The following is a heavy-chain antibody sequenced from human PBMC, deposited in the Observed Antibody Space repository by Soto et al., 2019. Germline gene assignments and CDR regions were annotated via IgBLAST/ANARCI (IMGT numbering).Heavy chain of an antibody. CDR3: ARDLGSSWRGGFDP. D-gene: IGHD6-13*01. CDR1: GYTFSSYG. V-gene: IGHV1-18*01. Sequence: QVQLVQSGAEVKKPGASVKVSCKASGYTFSSYGITWVRQAPGQGLEWMGWISAYNGNTNYAQKLQGRVTMTTDTSTSTVYMELRSLRPDDTAVYYCARDLGSSWRGGFDPWGQGTLVTVSS. CDR2: ISAYNGNT. J-gene: IGHJ5*02.